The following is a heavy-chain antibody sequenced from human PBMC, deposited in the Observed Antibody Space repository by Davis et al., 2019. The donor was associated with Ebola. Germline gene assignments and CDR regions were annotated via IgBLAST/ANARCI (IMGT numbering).Heavy chain of an antibody. V-gene: IGHV3-30*04. CDR2: IPYDGSNK. J-gene: IGHJ6*04. CDR3: AKSGLSFGVVKYHYGMDV. CDR1: GFTFSSYA. D-gene: IGHD3-3*01. Sequence: GESLKISCAAPGFTFSSYAMHWVRQAPGKGLEWVAVIPYDGSNKYYADSVKGRFTIPRDNSKNTLYLQMNSLRAEDTAVYYCAKSGLSFGVVKYHYGMDVWGKGTTVTVSS.